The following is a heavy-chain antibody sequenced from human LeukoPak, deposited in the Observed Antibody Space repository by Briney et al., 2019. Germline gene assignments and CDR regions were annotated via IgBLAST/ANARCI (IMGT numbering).Heavy chain of an antibody. CDR2: IYYSGST. CDR1: GGSISSSSYY. J-gene: IGHJ3*02. V-gene: IGHV4-39*01. CDR3: ARRLYGDAFDI. D-gene: IGHD2/OR15-2a*01. Sequence: SETLSLTCTVSGGSISSSSYYWGWIRQPPGKGLEWIGSIYYSGSTYHNPSLKSRITISVDKSKNQFSLTMRSVAAADTAVYYCARRLYGDAFDIWGQGTMVTVSS.